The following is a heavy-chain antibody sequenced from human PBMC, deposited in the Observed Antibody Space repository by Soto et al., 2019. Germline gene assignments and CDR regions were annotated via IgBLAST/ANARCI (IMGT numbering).Heavy chain of an antibody. V-gene: IGHV3-30-3*01. J-gene: IGHJ4*02. CDR3: ATGSNFYYETSRF. Sequence: WGSLRLSCAAPGFTFSIYALHWFRQAPGKGLEWVAVMSPNGNNQYYADSVKGRFTISRDTSKSTLYLQMTSLRPDDTAVYYYATGSNFYYETSRFCGQGSTAIVSS. D-gene: IGHD3-22*01. CDR1: GFTFSIYA. CDR2: MSPNGNNQ.